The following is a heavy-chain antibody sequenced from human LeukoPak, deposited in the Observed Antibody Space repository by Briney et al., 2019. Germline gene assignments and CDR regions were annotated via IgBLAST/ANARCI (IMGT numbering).Heavy chain of an antibody. CDR3: ARVTGYIVEDYFDY. V-gene: IGHV4-59*01. J-gene: IGHJ4*02. Sequence: SSETLSLTCSVSGGSISSYYWSWIRQPPGKGLEWIGYIYYSGSTNYNPSLKSRVTISVDTSKNQFSLRLSSVTAADTAVYYCARVTGYIVEDYFDYWGQGTLVTVSS. CDR2: IYYSGST. CDR1: GGSISSYY. D-gene: IGHD3-22*01.